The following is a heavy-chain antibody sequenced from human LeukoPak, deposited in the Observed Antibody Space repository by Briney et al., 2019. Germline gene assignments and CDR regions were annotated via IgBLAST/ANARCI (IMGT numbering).Heavy chain of an antibody. CDR1: GFIFSSDG. J-gene: IGHJ4*02. D-gene: IGHD2-15*01. CDR2: IWDDGSNE. CDR3: ARDGPNCSGGNCYSGTLDY. Sequence: GGSLRLSCATSGFIFSSDGMDRGRQAPGKGLEWGALIWDDGSNEHYADSVKGRFTISRDNSKNTLYLQMHSLTAEDTAVYYCARDGPNCSGGNCYSGTLDYWGQGTLVTVSS. V-gene: IGHV3-33*01.